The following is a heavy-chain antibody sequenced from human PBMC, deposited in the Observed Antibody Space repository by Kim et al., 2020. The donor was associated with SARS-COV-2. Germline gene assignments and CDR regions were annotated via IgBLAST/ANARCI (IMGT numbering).Heavy chain of an antibody. J-gene: IGHJ6*02. V-gene: IGHV4-34*01. D-gene: IGHD3-9*01. CDR1: GGSFSGYY. CDR2: INHSGST. Sequence: SETLSLTCAVYGGSFSGYYWSWIRQPPGKGLEWIGEINHSGSTNYNPSLKSRVTISVDTSKNQFSLKLSSVTAADTAVYYCARFIRELRYFDWLSPAYYGMDVWGQGTTVTVSS. CDR3: ARFIRELRYFDWLSPAYYGMDV.